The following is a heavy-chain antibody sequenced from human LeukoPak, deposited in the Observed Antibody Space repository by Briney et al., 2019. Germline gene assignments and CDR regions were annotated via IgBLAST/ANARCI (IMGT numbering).Heavy chain of an antibody. CDR3: ARVGISVAGRRSGYYGLDV. Sequence: SETLSLTCTVPGGSINNYYWSWIRPPPGKGLEWIGHIYNSGSTKYNPSLKSRATISVDTSNHQFSLNVSSVAAAERAGYYCARVGISVAGRRSGYYGLDVWGEGTTVTVSS. CDR2: IYNSGST. CDR1: GGSINNYY. J-gene: IGHJ6*01. V-gene: IGHV4-59*08. D-gene: IGHD6-19*01.